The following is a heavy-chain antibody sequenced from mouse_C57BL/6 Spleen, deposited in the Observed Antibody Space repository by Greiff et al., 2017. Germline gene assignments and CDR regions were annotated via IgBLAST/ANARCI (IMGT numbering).Heavy chain of an antibody. D-gene: IGHD1-1*01. CDR2: IDPEHGET. J-gene: IGHJ2*01. V-gene: IGHV14-2*01. CDR3: ARADYYDISYFDY. CDR1: GFNINDYY. Sequence: EVPLQQSGAELVKPGASVKLSCNASGFNINDYYMHWVKQRNEQGLEWIGRIDPEHGETKYAQKFQGKATITADTSSNTAYLQRSSLTSEDTAVYYCARADYYDISYFDYWGQGATLTVSA.